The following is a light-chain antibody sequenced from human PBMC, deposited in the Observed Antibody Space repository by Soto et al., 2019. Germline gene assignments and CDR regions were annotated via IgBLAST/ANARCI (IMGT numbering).Light chain of an antibody. Sequence: QSALTQPASVSGSPGQSITISCTGTSSDVGGYKYVSWYQHHPGKAPKVMIYDVTNRPSGVSIRFSGSKSGNTASLTISGLQAEDEADYYCSSYTSSSVYVFGTGTKLTVL. CDR3: SSYTSSSVYV. J-gene: IGLJ1*01. V-gene: IGLV2-14*03. CDR1: SSDVGGYKY. CDR2: DVT.